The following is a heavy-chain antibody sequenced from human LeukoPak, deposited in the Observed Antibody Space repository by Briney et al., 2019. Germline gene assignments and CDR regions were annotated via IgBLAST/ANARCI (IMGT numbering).Heavy chain of an antibody. CDR2: INPNSGGT. Sequence: ASVKVSCKASGYTFTSYYMHWVRQAPGQGLEWMGWINPNSGGTNYAQKFQGRVTMTRDTSISTAYMELSRLRSDDTAVYYCARDGGGAVAEIDYWGQGTLITVSS. J-gene: IGHJ4*02. D-gene: IGHD6-19*01. V-gene: IGHV1-2*02. CDR1: GYTFTSYY. CDR3: ARDGGGAVAEIDY.